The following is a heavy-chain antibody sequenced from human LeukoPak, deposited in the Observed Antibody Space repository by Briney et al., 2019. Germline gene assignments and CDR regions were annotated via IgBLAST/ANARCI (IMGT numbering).Heavy chain of an antibody. CDR1: GYTFTGYY. D-gene: IGHD3-9*01. CDR3: ARASHVLRYFDWLRGGYYFDY. CDR2: MNPNSGNT. V-gene: IGHV1-8*02. Sequence: ASVKVSCKASGYTFTGYYMHWVRQATGQGLEWMGWMNPNSGNTGYAQKFQGRVTMTRNTSISTAYMELSSLRSEDTAVYYCARASHVLRYFDWLRGGYYFDYWGQGTLVTVSS. J-gene: IGHJ4*02.